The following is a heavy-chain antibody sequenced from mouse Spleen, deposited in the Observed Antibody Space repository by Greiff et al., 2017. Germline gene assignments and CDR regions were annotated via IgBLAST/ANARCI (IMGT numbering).Heavy chain of an antibody. D-gene: IGHD2-4*01. CDR1: GYAFSSYW. Sequence: VQLQQPGAELVKPGASVKISCKASGYAFSSYWMNWVKQRPGKGLEWIGQIYPGDGDTNYNGKFKGKATLTADKSSSTAYMQLSSLTSEDSAVYFCAKGITTGYFDYWGQGTTLTVSS. CDR3: AKGITTGYFDY. CDR2: IYPGDGDT. J-gene: IGHJ2*01. V-gene: IGHV1-80*01.